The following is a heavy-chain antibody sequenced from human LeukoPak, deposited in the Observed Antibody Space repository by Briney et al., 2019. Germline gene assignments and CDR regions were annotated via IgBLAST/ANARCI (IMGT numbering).Heavy chain of an antibody. V-gene: IGHV3-48*03. CDR3: ARLGGVLRLGELSYY. CDR1: GFTFSSYE. CDR2: ISSSGSTI. D-gene: IGHD3-16*02. J-gene: IGHJ4*02. Sequence: GGSLRLSCAASGFTFSSYEMNWVRQAPGKGLEWVSYISSSGSTIYYADSVKGRFAISRDNAKNSLYLQMNSLRAEDTAVYYCARLGGVLRLGELSYYWGQGTLVTVSS.